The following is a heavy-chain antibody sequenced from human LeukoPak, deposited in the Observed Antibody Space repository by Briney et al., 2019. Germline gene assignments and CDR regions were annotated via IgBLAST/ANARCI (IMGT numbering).Heavy chain of an antibody. D-gene: IGHD6-13*01. V-gene: IGHV4-30-4*07. Sequence: SQTLSLTCAVSGGSISSGGYSWSWIRQPPGKGLEWIGYIYYSGSTYYNPSLKSRVTISVDTPKNQFSLKLSSVTAADTAVYYCARDPGAAAGYDYWGQGTLVTVSS. CDR3: ARDPGAAAGYDY. J-gene: IGHJ4*02. CDR1: GGSISSGGYS. CDR2: IYYSGST.